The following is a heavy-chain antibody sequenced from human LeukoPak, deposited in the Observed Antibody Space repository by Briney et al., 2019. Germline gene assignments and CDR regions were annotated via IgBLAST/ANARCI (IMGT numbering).Heavy chain of an antibody. J-gene: IGHJ6*03. CDR1: GFTFSSFD. D-gene: IGHD1-1*01. V-gene: IGHV3-13*01. CDR2: IGTASDT. CDR3: ARGPPRGKYYYMDV. Sequence: GGSLRLSCAASGFTFSSFDMHWVRQPTGQGLEWVSTIGTASDTYFPGSVEGRSTLSRDNAKNSLYLQMNSLTAGDTAVYYCARGPPRGKYYYMDVWGKGTTVTVSS.